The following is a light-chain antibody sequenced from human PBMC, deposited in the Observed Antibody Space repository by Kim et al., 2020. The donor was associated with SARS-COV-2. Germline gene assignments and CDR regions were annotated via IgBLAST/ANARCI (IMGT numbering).Light chain of an antibody. Sequence: ASVGDRVTITCRASQDINNYLAWYQQEPGKVPKLLIYAASALQSGVPSRFGGSGSGTDFTLTINSLQPEDVATYYCQTYDSVPWTFGPGTKVDIK. CDR1: QDINNY. V-gene: IGKV1-27*01. J-gene: IGKJ1*01. CDR2: AAS. CDR3: QTYDSVPWT.